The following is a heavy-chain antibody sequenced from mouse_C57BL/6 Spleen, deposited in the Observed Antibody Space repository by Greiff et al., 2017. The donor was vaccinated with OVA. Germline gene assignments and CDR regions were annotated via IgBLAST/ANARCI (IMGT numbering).Heavy chain of an antibody. V-gene: IGHV1-81*01. CDR1: GYTFTSYG. D-gene: IGHD1-1*01. Sequence: VKLQQSGAELARPGASVKLSCKASGYTFTSYGISWVKQRTGQGLEWIGEIYPRSGNTYYNEKFKGKATLTADKSSSTAYMELRSLTSEDSAVYFCARERANYYGSSYRYFDVWGTGTTVTVSS. CDR3: ARERANYYGSSYRYFDV. CDR2: IYPRSGNT. J-gene: IGHJ1*03.